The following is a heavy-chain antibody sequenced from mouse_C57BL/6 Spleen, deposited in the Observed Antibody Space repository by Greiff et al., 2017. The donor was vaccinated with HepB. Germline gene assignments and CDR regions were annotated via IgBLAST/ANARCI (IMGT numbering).Heavy chain of an antibody. Sequence: QVQLQQSGAELVRPGTSVKVSCKASGYAFTNYLIEWVKQRPGQGLEWIGVINPGSGGTNYNEKIKGKATLTADKSSSTAYMQLSSLTSEDSAVYFCARKGPFARDWYFDVWGTGTTVTVSS. V-gene: IGHV1-54*01. CDR2: INPGSGGT. D-gene: IGHD3-3*01. CDR3: ARKGPFARDWYFDV. J-gene: IGHJ1*03. CDR1: GYAFTNYL.